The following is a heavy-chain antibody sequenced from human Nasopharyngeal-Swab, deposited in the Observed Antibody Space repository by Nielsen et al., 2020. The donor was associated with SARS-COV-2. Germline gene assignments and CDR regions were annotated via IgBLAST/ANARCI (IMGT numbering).Heavy chain of an antibody. D-gene: IGHD2-21*01. CDR2: ISGSGGST. J-gene: IGHJ4*02. V-gene: IGHV3-23*01. CDR1: GFTFSSYA. Sequence: GGSLRLSCAASGFTFSSYAMSWVRQAPGKGLEWVSAISGSGGSTYYADSVKGRFTISRDNSKNTLYLQMYSLRAEDTAVYYCAKDPEYCGGDCYPNFDYWGQGTLVTVSS. CDR3: AKDPEYCGGDCYPNFDY.